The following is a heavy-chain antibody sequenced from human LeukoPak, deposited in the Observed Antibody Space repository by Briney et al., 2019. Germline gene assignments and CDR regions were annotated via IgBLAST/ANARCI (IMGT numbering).Heavy chain of an antibody. CDR2: IYYSGST. D-gene: IGHD3-10*01. CDR1: GGSVSSGSYF. CDR3: ARGIIRGADTPYYYGMDV. Sequence: PSETLSLACTVSGGSVSSGSYFWSWIRQPPGKGLKWIGYIYYSGSTNYNPSLKSRVTISVDTSKNQFSLKLSSVTAADTAVYWCARGIIRGADTPYYYGMDVWGRGTTVTVSS. J-gene: IGHJ6*02. V-gene: IGHV4-61*01.